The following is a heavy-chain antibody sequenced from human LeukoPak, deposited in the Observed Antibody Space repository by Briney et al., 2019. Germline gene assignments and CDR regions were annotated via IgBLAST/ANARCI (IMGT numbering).Heavy chain of an antibody. CDR2: IRYDGSNK. J-gene: IGHJ4*02. Sequence: GGSLRLSCAASGFIFSSYGMHWVRQAPGKGLEWVTFIRYDGSNKYYADSVEGRFTISRDNSKNTLYLQMNSLRAEDTAVYYCAKDQRMGITGTFDYWGQGILVTVSS. V-gene: IGHV3-30*02. CDR1: GFIFSSYG. D-gene: IGHD1-7*01. CDR3: AKDQRMGITGTFDY.